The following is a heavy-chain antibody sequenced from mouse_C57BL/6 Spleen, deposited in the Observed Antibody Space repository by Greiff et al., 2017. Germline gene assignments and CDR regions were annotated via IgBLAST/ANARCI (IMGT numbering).Heavy chain of an antibody. CDR3: ARSGVSPIHYCGSSYGYIDF. Sequence: QVQLQQSGAELVRPGASVKMSCTASGYTFTSYTMHWVKQRPGQGLEWIGYINPSSGYTNYNQKFKGKATLTAAKSSSTAYMQLDSLTSEDSADDYCARSGVSPIHYCGSSYGYIDFWGKGTTVTVSS. CDR1: GYTFTSYT. V-gene: IGHV1-4*01. J-gene: IGHJ1*03. CDR2: INPSSGYT. D-gene: IGHD1-1*01.